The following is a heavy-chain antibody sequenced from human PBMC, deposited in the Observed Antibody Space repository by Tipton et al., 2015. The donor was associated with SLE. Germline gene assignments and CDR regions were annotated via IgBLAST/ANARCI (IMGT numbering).Heavy chain of an antibody. Sequence: LRLSCTVSGDSISDYYWSWIRQPPGKGLEWIGYIYTSGSTNYNPSLKSRVTISVDTSKNQFSLKLSSVTAADTAVYYCARVNPGAGDAFDIWGQGTMVTVSS. J-gene: IGHJ3*02. D-gene: IGHD6-19*01. CDR1: GDSISDYY. CDR3: ARVNPGAGDAFDI. V-gene: IGHV4-4*08. CDR2: IYTSGST.